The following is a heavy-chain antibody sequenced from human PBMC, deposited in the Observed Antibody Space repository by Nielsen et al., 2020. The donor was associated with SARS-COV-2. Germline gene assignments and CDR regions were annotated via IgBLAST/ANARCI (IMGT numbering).Heavy chain of an antibody. Sequence: GESLKISCAASGFTFSSYGMHWVRQAPGKGLEWVAVISYDGSNKYYADSVKGRFTISRDNSKNTLYLQMNSLRAEDTAVYYCARDLNSSGYYPSDAFDIWGQGTMVTVSS. V-gene: IGHV3-30*03. CDR1: GFTFSSYG. D-gene: IGHD3-22*01. CDR2: ISYDGSNK. J-gene: IGHJ3*02. CDR3: ARDLNSSGYYPSDAFDI.